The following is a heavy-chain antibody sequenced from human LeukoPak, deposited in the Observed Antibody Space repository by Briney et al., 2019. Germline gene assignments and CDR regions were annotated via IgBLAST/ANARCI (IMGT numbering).Heavy chain of an antibody. Sequence: SETLSLTCTVSGGSISSSSYYWGWIRQPPGKGLEWIGSIYYSGSTYYNPSLKSRVTISVDTSKNQFSLKLSSVTAADTAVYYCARGGYSSSSSWFDPWGQGTLVTVSS. V-gene: IGHV4-39*07. D-gene: IGHD6-6*01. CDR2: IYYSGST. CDR1: GGSISSSSYY. CDR3: ARGGYSSSSSWFDP. J-gene: IGHJ5*02.